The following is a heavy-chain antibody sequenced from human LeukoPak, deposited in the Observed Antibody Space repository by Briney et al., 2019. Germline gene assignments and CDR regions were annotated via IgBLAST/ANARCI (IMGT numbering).Heavy chain of an antibody. CDR2: ISGSGGST. D-gene: IGHD2-2*02. Sequence: GSLRLSCAASGFTFSSYAMSWVRQAPGKGLEWVSSISGSGGSTYYADSVKGRFTISRDNSKNTLYLQMNSLRAEDTAVYYCAKDGNLLYPVPNWFDPWGQGTLVTVSS. CDR3: AKDGNLLYPVPNWFDP. V-gene: IGHV3-23*01. CDR1: GFTFSSYA. J-gene: IGHJ5*02.